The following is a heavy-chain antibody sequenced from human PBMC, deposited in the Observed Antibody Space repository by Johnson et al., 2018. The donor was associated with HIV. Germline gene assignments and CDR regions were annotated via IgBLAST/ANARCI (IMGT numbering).Heavy chain of an antibody. Sequence: VQLVDTGGGLIQPGGSLRLSCAASGFTVSSNYMSWVRQAPGKGLEWVSVIYSGGITYYADSVKGRFTISRDNAKNTLYLQMNSLRAEDTAVYYGARGLVVPAWGQGTMVTVSS. D-gene: IGHD2-2*01. CDR1: GFTVSSNY. V-gene: IGHV3-53*02. CDR2: IYSGGIT. J-gene: IGHJ3*01. CDR3: ARGLVVPA.